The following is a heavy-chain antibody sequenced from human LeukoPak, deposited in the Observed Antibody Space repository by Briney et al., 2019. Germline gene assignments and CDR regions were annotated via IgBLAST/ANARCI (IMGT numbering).Heavy chain of an antibody. D-gene: IGHD6-6*01. CDR1: GGSISSGGYY. Sequence: SETLSLTCTVSGGSISSGGYYWSWIRQHPGTGLEWIGYIYYSGSIYFNPSLKSRVTISVDTSKNQFSLKLSSVTAADTAVYYCARGHSSSSPYYFYYWGQGTLVTVSS. CDR2: IYYSGSI. CDR3: ARGHSSSSPYYFYY. J-gene: IGHJ4*02. V-gene: IGHV4-31*03.